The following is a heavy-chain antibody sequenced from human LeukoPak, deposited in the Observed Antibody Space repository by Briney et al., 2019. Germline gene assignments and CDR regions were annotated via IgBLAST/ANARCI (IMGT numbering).Heavy chain of an antibody. J-gene: IGHJ3*02. CDR2: IYYSGST. Sequence: KTSETLSLTCTVSGGSIISYYWSWIRQPPGKGMEWIGYIYYSGSTSYNPSLKSRVTISVDTSKNQFSLKLSSVTAADTAVYYCTRDPLDVPDAFDIWGQGTMVTVSS. CDR3: TRDPLDVPDAFDI. V-gene: IGHV4-59*01. CDR1: GGSIISYY. D-gene: IGHD2-2*01.